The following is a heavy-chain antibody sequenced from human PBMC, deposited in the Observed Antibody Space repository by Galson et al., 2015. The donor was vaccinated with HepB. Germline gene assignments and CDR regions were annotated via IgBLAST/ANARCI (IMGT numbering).Heavy chain of an antibody. V-gene: IGHV1-69*13. Sequence: SVKVSCKASGGTFSSYAISWVRQAPGQGLEWMGGIIPIFGTANYAQKFQGRVTITADESTSTAYMELSSLRSEDTAVYYCARGTITTIFGVVISRSYGMDVWGQGTTVTVSS. D-gene: IGHD3-3*01. J-gene: IGHJ6*02. CDR1: GGTFSSYA. CDR3: ARGTITTIFGVVISRSYGMDV. CDR2: IIPIFGTA.